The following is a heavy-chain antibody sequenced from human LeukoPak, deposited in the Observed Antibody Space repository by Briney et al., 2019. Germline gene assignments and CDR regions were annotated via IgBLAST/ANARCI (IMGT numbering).Heavy chain of an antibody. D-gene: IGHD2-2*01. V-gene: IGHV4-34*01. CDR1: GGSFSDYF. Sequence: SETLSLTCAVYGGSFSDYFWGWIRQLPGKGLEWIGEINHSGRTYYNPSLKSRVTISVDTSKNQFSLNLSSVTAADTAVYYCARDVVVVPAAIHYGMDVWGQGTTVTVSS. CDR3: ARDVVVVPAAIHYGMDV. CDR2: INHSGRT. J-gene: IGHJ6*02.